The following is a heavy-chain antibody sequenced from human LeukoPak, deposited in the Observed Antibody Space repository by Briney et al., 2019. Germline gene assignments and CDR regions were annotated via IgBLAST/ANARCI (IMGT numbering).Heavy chain of an antibody. J-gene: IGHJ6*02. CDR2: ISYDGSNK. D-gene: IGHD3-10*01. CDR3: AKDSNRWGWFGDSADRGSGMDV. V-gene: IGHV3-30*18. Sequence: GGSLRLSCAASGFTFSSYGMHWVRQAPGKGLEWVAVISYDGSNKYYADSVKGRFTISRDNSKNTLYLQMNSLRAEDTAVYYCAKDSNRWGWFGDSADRGSGMDVWGQGTTVTVSS. CDR1: GFTFSSYG.